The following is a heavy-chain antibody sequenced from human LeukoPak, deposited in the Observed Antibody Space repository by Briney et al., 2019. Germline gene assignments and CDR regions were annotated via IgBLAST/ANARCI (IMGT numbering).Heavy chain of an antibody. D-gene: IGHD3-10*01. Sequence: GGSLRLSCAASGFTFSSYGMHWVRQAPGKGLEWVSSISGSGAMTYYADSVKGRFTISRDNAMDTLYLQMNSLRADDTAVYYCVKDRVDGSGSQFDSWGQGSLVIVSS. CDR1: GFTFSSYG. CDR3: VKDRVDGSGSQFDS. CDR2: ISGSGAMT. J-gene: IGHJ4*02. V-gene: IGHV3-23*01.